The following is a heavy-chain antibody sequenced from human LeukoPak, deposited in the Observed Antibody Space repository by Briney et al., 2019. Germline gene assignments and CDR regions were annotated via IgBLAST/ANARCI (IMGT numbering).Heavy chain of an antibody. CDR2: IKTKTDGGTT. CDR1: GFTFSNAW. Sequence: GGSLRLSCAASGFTFSNAWMSWVRQAPGKGLGWGGRIKTKTDGGTTDYAAPVKGRFTLSRDDSKNTLYLQMNSLKTEDTAVYYCTTEGDFFGEFWGQGTLVTVSS. CDR3: TTEGDFFGEF. J-gene: IGHJ4*02. V-gene: IGHV3-15*01. D-gene: IGHD3-10*01.